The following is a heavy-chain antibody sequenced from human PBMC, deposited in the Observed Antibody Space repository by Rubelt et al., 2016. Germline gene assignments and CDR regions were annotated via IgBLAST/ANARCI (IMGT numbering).Heavy chain of an antibody. Sequence: QLGMRGGGLVQPGGSLRLSCAASGFTFSSYSMHWVRQAPGTGLEWISYINYKGSTISYADSVKGRFTISRDNAKNTLSLQMNSLRAEDTAVYFCARDSGYKDTAMDYCDYWGQGTLVTVSS. CDR1: GFTFSSYS. D-gene: IGHD5-18*01. J-gene: IGHJ4*02. CDR3: ARDSGYKDTAMDYCDY. V-gene: IGHV3-48*04. CDR2: INYKGSTI.